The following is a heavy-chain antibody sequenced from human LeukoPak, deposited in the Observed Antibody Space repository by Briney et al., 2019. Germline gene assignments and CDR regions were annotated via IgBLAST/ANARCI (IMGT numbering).Heavy chain of an antibody. J-gene: IGHJ4*02. CDR1: GGSISSGGYY. CDR2: IYYSGST. V-gene: IGHV4-31*03. D-gene: IGHD5-18*01. CDR3: ARSGIQLWYIV. Sequence: SETLSLTCTVSGGSISSGGYYWSWIRQHPGKGLEWIGYIYYSGSTYCNPSLKSRVTISVDTSKNQFSLKLSSVTAADTAVYYCARSGIQLWYIVWGQGTLVTVSS.